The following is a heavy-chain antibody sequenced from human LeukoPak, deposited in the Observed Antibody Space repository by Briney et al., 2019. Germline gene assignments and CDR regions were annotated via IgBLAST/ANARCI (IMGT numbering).Heavy chain of an antibody. CDR3: AHSPEDIVVVPAPLPGSWFDP. CDR2: IYWNDDK. CDR1: GFSLSTSGVG. V-gene: IGHV2-5*01. J-gene: IGHJ5*02. Sequence: SGPALVKPTQTLTLTCTFSGFSLSTSGVGVGWIRQPPGKALEWLALIYWNDDKRYSPSLKIRLTITKDTSKNQVVLTMTNMDPVDTATYYCAHSPEDIVVVPAPLPGSWFDPWGQGTLVTVSS. D-gene: IGHD2-2*01.